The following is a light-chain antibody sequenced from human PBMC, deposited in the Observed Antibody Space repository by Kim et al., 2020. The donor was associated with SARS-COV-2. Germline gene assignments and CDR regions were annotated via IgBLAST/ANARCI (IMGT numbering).Light chain of an antibody. CDR3: PAWDSSTVV. J-gene: IGLJ2*01. CDR2: QDS. CDR1: KLGDKY. Sequence: SYELTQPPSVSVSPGQTASITCSGDKLGDKYACWYQQKPGQSPVLVIYQDSKRPSGIPARFSGSNSGNTATLTISGTQAMDEADYYCPAWDSSTVVFGGG. V-gene: IGLV3-1*01.